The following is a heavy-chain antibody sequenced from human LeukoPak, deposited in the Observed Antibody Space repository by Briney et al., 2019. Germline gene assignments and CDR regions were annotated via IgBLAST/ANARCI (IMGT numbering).Heavy chain of an antibody. CDR1: GYTFTGYY. CDR3: ARGDFWSGYYYYFDY. D-gene: IGHD3-3*01. V-gene: IGHV1-2*02. Sequence: GASVKVSCKASGYTFTGYYIHWVRQAPGQGLEWMGWINPNSGGTNYAQKFQGRVTMTRDTSISTAYMELGRLRSDDTAVYYCARGDFWSGYYYYFDYWGQGTLVTVSS. CDR2: INPNSGGT. J-gene: IGHJ4*02.